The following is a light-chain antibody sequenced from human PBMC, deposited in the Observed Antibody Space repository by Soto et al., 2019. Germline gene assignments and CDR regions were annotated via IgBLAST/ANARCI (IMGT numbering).Light chain of an antibody. CDR2: LGS. CDR1: QSLLHSNGYNY. J-gene: IGKJ5*01. CDR3: MQALQTSIT. Sequence: DILITPSPLSLPFNPGEPASISCRSSQSLLHSNGYNYLDWYLQKPGQSPQLLIYLGSNRASGVPDRFSGSGSGTDFTLKISRVEAEDVGVYYCMQALQTSITFGQGTRLEIK. V-gene: IGKV2-28*01.